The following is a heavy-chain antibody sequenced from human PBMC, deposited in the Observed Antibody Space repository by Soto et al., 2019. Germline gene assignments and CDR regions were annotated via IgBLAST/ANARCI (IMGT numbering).Heavy chain of an antibody. CDR1: GGSISSYY. D-gene: IGHD1-26*01. V-gene: IGHV4-59*01. CDR3: ARDSDSGYFDY. Sequence: PSETLSLTCTVSGGSISSYYWSWIRQPPGKGLEWIGYIYYSGSTNYNPSLKSRVTISVDASKNQFSLKLSSVTAADTAVYYCARDSDSGYFDYWGQGTLVTVSS. J-gene: IGHJ4*02. CDR2: IYYSGST.